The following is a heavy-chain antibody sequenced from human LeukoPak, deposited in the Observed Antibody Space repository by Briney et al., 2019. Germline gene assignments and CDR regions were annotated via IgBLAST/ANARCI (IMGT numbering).Heavy chain of an antibody. CDR3: ARASEYCSSTSCYNWFDP. Sequence: PSETLSLTCTVPGGSISSGGYYWSWIRQHPGKGLEWIGYIYYSGSTYYNPSLKSRVTISVDTSKNQFSLKLSSVTAADTAVYYCARASEYCSSTSCYNWFDPWGQGTLVTVSS. D-gene: IGHD2-2*01. V-gene: IGHV4-31*03. J-gene: IGHJ5*02. CDR1: GGSISSGGYY. CDR2: IYYSGST.